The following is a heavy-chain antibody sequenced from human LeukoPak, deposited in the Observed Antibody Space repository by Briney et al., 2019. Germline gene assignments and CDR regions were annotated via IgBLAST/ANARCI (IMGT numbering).Heavy chain of an antibody. CDR2: IYYSGST. CDR1: GGSISSYY. J-gene: IGHJ4*02. CDR3: ARLTVGGTVYDYVWGSYRSGPGYFDY. V-gene: IGHV4-59*08. Sequence: PSETLSLTCTVSGGSISSYYWSWIRQPPGKGLEWIGYIYYSGSTNYNPSLKSRVTISVDTSKNQFSLKLSSVTAADTAVYYCARLTVGGTVYDYVWGSYRSGPGYFDYWGQGTLVTVSS. D-gene: IGHD3-16*02.